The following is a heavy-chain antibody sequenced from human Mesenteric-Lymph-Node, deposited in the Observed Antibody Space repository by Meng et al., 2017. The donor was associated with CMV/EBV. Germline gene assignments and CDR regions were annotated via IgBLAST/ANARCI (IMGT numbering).Heavy chain of an antibody. D-gene: IGHD4-17*01. Sequence: GGSLRLSCKGSGYSFTSYWIGWVRQLPGKGLEWMGIIYPGDSDTRYSPSFQGQVTISADKSITTAYLQWSSLKASDTAMYYCARRVFYGDSRYYFDYWGQETLVTVSS. V-gene: IGHV5-51*01. J-gene: IGHJ4*02. CDR2: IYPGDSDT. CDR3: ARRVFYGDSRYYFDY. CDR1: GYSFTSYW.